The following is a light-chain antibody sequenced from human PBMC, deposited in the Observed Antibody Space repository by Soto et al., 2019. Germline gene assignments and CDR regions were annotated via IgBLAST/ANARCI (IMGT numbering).Light chain of an antibody. J-gene: IGKJ1*01. CDR2: HTS. CDR1: QTVNSR. CDR3: HQYGSSPQT. V-gene: IGKV3-20*01. Sequence: EIVLPQTPYTLSSSAGERSTLSCRASQTVNSRLAWYQHKPGQAPRLLIYHTSNRATGIPARFSGSGSGTDFTLTISRLEPEDFALFYCHQYGSSPQTFGQGTKVDI.